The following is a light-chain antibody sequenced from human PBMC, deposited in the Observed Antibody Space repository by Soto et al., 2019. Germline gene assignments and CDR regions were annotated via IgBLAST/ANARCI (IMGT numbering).Light chain of an antibody. J-gene: IGLJ2*01. CDR2: QAS. CDR3: QAWDSSTAV. V-gene: IGLV3-1*01. Sequence: SYELTQPPSVSVSPGQTASITGSGDKLGDKYACWYQQKPGQSPVLVIYQASKRPSGIPERFSGSNSGNTATLTISGTQAMDEADYYCQAWDSSTAVFGGGTQVTVL. CDR1: KLGDKY.